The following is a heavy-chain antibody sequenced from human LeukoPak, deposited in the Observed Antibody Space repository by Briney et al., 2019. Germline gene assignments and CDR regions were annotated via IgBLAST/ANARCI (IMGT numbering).Heavy chain of an antibody. V-gene: IGHV3-7*01. J-gene: IGHJ4*02. CDR3: ARRGGSSSRRSPIDY. CDR1: GFTFSDYW. CDR2: IKQDGSQR. Sequence: GGSLRLSFTASGFTFSDYWMTWVRPAPGKGPEWVANIKQDGSQRYYVDSVRGRFTISRDNAKNSLFLQMNGLRAEDTAVYYCARRGGSSSRRSPIDYWGQGTLVTVSS. D-gene: IGHD6-6*01.